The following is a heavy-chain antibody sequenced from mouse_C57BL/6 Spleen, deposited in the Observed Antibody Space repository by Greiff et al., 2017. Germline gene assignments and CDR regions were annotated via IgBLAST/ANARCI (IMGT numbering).Heavy chain of an antibody. V-gene: IGHV1-69*01. D-gene: IGHD2-1*01. CDR3: SRLDGNPYYYAMDY. Sequence: QVQLQQSGAELVMPGASVKLSCKASGYTFTSYWMHWVKQRPGQGLEWIGEIDPSDSYTNYNQKFKGKSTLTVDKSSSTAYMQLRSLTSEDSAVYYCSRLDGNPYYYAMDYWGQGTSVTVSS. CDR1: GYTFTSYW. J-gene: IGHJ4*01. CDR2: IDPSDSYT.